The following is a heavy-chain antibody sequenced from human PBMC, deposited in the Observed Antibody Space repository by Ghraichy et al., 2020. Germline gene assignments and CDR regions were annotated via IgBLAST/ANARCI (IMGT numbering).Heavy chain of an antibody. CDR2: IYHSGST. V-gene: IGHV4-61*01. D-gene: IGHD5-18*01. CDR1: GGSVSSGSYY. J-gene: IGHJ4*02. CDR3: ARGPVYTYGPPSHFDY. Sequence: SETLSLTCTVSGGSVSSGSYYWSWIRQPPGKGLEWMGYIYHSGSTNYNPSLKSRVTISLDTSKNQFSLKLNSVTAADTAVYFCARGPVYTYGPPSHFDYWGQGTLVTASS.